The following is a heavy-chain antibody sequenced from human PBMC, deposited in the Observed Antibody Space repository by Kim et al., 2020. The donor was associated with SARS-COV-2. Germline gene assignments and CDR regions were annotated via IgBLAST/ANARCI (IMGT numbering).Heavy chain of an antibody. CDR3: ARDWPRYYDFWSGYYNGAFDI. CDR2: IIPIFGTA. D-gene: IGHD3-3*01. V-gene: IGHV1-69*13. CDR1: GGTFSSYA. J-gene: IGHJ3*02. Sequence: SVKVSCKASGGTFSSYAISWVRQAPGQGLEWMGGIIPIFGTANYAQKFQGRVTITADESTSTAYMELSSLRSEDTAVYYCARDWPRYYDFWSGYYNGAFDIWGQGTMVTVSS.